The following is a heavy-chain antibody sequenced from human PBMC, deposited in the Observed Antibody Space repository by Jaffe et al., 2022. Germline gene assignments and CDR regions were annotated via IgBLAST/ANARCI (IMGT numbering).Heavy chain of an antibody. CDR3: ARGRRITMVRGVRPLDPGGGWFDP. Sequence: QVQLQQWGAGLLKPSETLSLTCAVYGGSFSGYYWSWIRQPPGKGLEWIGEINHSGSTNYNPSLKSRVTISVDTSKNQFSLKLSSVTAADTAVYYCARGRRITMVRGVRPLDPGGGWFDPWGQGTLVTVSS. V-gene: IGHV4-34*01. J-gene: IGHJ5*02. CDR1: GGSFSGYY. CDR2: INHSGST. D-gene: IGHD3-10*01.